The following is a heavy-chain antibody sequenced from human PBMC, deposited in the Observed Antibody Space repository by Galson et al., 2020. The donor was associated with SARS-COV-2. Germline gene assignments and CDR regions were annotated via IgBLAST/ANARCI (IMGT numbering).Heavy chain of an antibody. Sequence: SETLSLTCAVYGDSFSDYYWSWIRQVPGKGLEWIGEINHSGKTNYNLSLKSRVTISLDTSMNQFSLKLTSVTAADTAIYYCARGRSYISGWYYFVWFDAWGQGTLVNVSS. CDR3: ARGRSYISGWYYFVWFDA. J-gene: IGHJ5*02. V-gene: IGHV4-34*01. CDR1: GDSFSDYY. D-gene: IGHD6-19*01. CDR2: INHSGKT.